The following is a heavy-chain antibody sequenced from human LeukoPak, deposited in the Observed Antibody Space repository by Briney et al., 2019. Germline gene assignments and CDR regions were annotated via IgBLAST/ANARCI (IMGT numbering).Heavy chain of an antibody. CDR3: ARAHYPHWYFDL. Sequence: PSQTLSLTCTVSGDSISSGGFYWSWIRQHPGTGLEWIGYIYYSGSTYYNPSLMSRITILLDTSKNQFSLKLSSMTSADTAVYYCARAHYPHWYFDLWGRGTLVTVSS. CDR2: IYYSGST. J-gene: IGHJ2*01. V-gene: IGHV4-31*03. CDR1: GDSISSGGFY. D-gene: IGHD3-10*01.